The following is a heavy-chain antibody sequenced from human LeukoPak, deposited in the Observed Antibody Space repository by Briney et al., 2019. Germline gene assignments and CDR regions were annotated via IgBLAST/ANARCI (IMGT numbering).Heavy chain of an antibody. D-gene: IGHD4-17*01. Sequence: ASVKVSCKASGYTFTSYGITWVRQAPGQGLEWMGWISAYNGNTNYAQKLQGRVTMTTDTSTSTAYMELRGLRSDDTAVYYCARDGGRGNYGALYYYYMDVWGKGTTVTVSS. CDR1: GYTFTSYG. J-gene: IGHJ6*03. CDR3: ARDGGRGNYGALYYYYMDV. CDR2: ISAYNGNT. V-gene: IGHV1-18*01.